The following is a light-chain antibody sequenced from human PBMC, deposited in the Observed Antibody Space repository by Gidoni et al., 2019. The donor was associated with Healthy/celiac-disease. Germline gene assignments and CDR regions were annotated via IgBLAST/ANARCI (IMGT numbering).Light chain of an antibody. CDR2: CAS. Sequence: DIVMTQSPDSLAVSLGERATINRKSRQSVLYSSNNKNYLAWYQQKPGQPPKLLIYCASTRESGVPDRFSGSGSGTDFTLTISSLQAEDVAVYYCQQYYSTPRWTFXQXTKVEIK. J-gene: IGKJ1*01. CDR1: QSVLYSSNNKNY. V-gene: IGKV4-1*01. CDR3: QQYYSTPRWT.